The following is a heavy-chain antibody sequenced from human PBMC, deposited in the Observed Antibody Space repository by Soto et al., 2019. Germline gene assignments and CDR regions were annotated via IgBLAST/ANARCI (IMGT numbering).Heavy chain of an antibody. CDR3: ARWSYLDY. CDR2: ISGSDGKT. J-gene: IGHJ4*02. D-gene: IGHD3-3*01. Sequence: AGSLRLSFSASGFRFGSYALSWVRQAPGKGLEWVSTISGSDGKTFYADSVKGRFSISRDTSQSTLYLQMNSLRADDTAMYYCARWSYLDYWGQGTRVNVSS. V-gene: IGHV3-23*01. CDR1: GFRFGSYA.